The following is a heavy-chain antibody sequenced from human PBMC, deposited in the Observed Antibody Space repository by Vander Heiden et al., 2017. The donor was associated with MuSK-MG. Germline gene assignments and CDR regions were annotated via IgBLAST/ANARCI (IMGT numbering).Heavy chain of an antibody. CDR3: ATERLAAAGTVFDY. CDR1: GFTFGEST. CDR2: ISGSGGIT. V-gene: IGHV3-23*01. Sequence: EVQLLESGGGLVQPGGSLRLSCAASGFTFGESTMTWVRQAPGKGLEWVSSISGSGGITYYADSVKGRFTISRDNSKNTLYLQLNSLRAEDTAAYYCATERLAAAGTVFDYWGQGTLVTVSS. J-gene: IGHJ4*02. D-gene: IGHD6-13*01.